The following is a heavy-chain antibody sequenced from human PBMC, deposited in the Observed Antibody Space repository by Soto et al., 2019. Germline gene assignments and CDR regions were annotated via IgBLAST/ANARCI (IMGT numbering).Heavy chain of an antibody. CDR2: TYYRSRWYN. V-gene: IGHV6-1*01. D-gene: IGHD1-1*01. CDR1: GDSVSGDSAA. CDR3: AGTTSRHWLSMDV. Sequence: QVPLQESGPGLVKPSQTLSVSCAISGDSVSGDSAAWNWVRLSPSRGLEWLARTYYRSRWYNDSAVSVRSRITVNADTSKTQFSLQLTSVTPEDTAIYFCAGTTSRHWLSMDVWGRGTTVTVSS. J-gene: IGHJ6*03.